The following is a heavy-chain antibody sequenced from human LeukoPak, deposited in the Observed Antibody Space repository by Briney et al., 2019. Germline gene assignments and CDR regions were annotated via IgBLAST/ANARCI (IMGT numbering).Heavy chain of an antibody. D-gene: IGHD3-10*02. V-gene: IGHV1-69*13. CDR1: GYTFTSYD. CDR2: IIPIFGTA. Sequence: ASVKVSCKASGYTFTSYDINWVRQATGQGLEWMGGIIPIFGTANYAQKFQGRVTITADESTSTAYMELSSLRSEDTAVYYCARECSGSSGCEPTYYYYGMDVWGQGTTVTVSS. CDR3: ARECSGSSGCEPTYYYYGMDV. J-gene: IGHJ6*02.